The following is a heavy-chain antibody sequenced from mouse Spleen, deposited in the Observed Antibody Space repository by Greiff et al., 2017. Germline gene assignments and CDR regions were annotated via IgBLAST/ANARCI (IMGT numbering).Heavy chain of an antibody. V-gene: IGHV5-9-4*01. CDR3: ARSYGTPFAY. J-gene: IGHJ3*01. CDR1: GFTFSSYA. D-gene: IGHD2-1*01. CDR2: ISSGGSYT. Sequence: EVKVVESGGGLVKPGGSLKLSCAASGFTFSSYAMSWVRQSPEKRLEWVAEISSGGSYTYYPDTVTGRFTISRDNAKNTLYLEMSSLRSEDTAMYYCARSYGTPFAYWGQGTLVTVSA.